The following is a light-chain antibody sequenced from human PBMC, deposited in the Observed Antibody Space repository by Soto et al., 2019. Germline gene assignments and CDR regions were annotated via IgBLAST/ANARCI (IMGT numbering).Light chain of an antibody. Sequence: QPVLTQPPSASGTPGQRVTFSCSGSSSNIGGNTVSWFQHLPRTAPKLLIFSNSHRPSGVPDRFSGAKSGTSASLAISGLQSEDEANYYCATWDDGLSAYVFGTGTKLTVL. CDR3: ATWDDGLSAYV. CDR2: SNS. CDR1: SSNIGGNT. V-gene: IGLV1-44*01. J-gene: IGLJ1*01.